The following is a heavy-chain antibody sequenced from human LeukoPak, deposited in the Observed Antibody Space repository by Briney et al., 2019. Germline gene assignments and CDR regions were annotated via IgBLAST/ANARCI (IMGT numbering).Heavy chain of an antibody. D-gene: IGHD3-10*01. V-gene: IGHV4-59*01. CDR3: ARSDMVRGVIRIDY. CDR1: GGSISSYY. Sequence: PSETLSLTCTVSGGSISSYYWSWIRQPPGKGLEWIGYIYYSGSTNYNPSLKSRVTISVDTSKNQFSLKLSSVTAADTAVYYCARSDMVRGVIRIDYWGQGTLATVSS. CDR2: IYYSGST. J-gene: IGHJ4*02.